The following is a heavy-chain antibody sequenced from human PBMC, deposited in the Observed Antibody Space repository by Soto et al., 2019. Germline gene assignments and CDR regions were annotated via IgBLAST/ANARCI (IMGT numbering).Heavy chain of an antibody. D-gene: IGHD3-10*01. CDR1: GGSISSGGYY. Sequence: SETLSLTCTVSGGSISSGGYYWSWIRQHPGKGLEWIGYIYYSGSTYYNPSLKSRVTISVDTSKNQFSLKLSSVTAADTAVYYCARDPGITMVRGLPYYYGMDVWGQGTTVTVSS. CDR2: IYYSGST. CDR3: ARDPGITMVRGLPYYYGMDV. V-gene: IGHV4-31*03. J-gene: IGHJ6*02.